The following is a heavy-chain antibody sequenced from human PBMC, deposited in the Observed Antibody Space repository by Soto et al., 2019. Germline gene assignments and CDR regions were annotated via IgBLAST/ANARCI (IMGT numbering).Heavy chain of an antibody. CDR3: ARDKVRGCYNAKELDY. J-gene: IGHJ4*02. D-gene: IGHD3-16*01. Sequence: ASVKVSCKASGYTFTSYGISWVRQAPGQGLEWMGWISAYNGNTNYAQKLQGRVTMTTDTSTSTAYMELRSLRSDDTAVYYCARDKVRGCYNAKELDYWGQGTQVTVSS. V-gene: IGHV1-18*04. CDR1: GYTFTSYG. CDR2: ISAYNGNT.